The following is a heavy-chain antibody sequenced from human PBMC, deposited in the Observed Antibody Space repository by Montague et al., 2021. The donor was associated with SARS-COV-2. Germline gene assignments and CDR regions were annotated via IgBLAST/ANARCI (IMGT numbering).Heavy chain of an antibody. D-gene: IGHD3-22*01. Sequence: SETLSLTCAVYDGSFSNYSWTWIRQPPGKGLEWIGEINHRGSTNYNPSLKSRVTISADTSKNQFSLKMTSVTAADTAVYYCARGRQQFHMVVVVVTGGEYYFDFWGQGTLVAVSS. CDR2: INHRGST. CDR3: ARGRQQFHMVVVVVTGGEYYFDF. V-gene: IGHV4-34*01. J-gene: IGHJ4*02. CDR1: DGSFSNYS.